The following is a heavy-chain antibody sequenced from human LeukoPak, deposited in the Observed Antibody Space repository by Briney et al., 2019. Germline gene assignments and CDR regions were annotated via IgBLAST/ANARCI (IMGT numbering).Heavy chain of an antibody. D-gene: IGHD2-2*01. CDR2: INHSGST. CDR1: GGSFSGYY. Sequence: SETLSLTCAVYGGSFSGYYWSWIRQPPGKGLEWIGEINHSGSTNYNPSLKSRVTISVDTSKNQFSLKLSSVTAADTAVYYCASLVVPPNYYYYYGMDVWGQGTTVTVSS. V-gene: IGHV4-34*01. J-gene: IGHJ6*02. CDR3: ASLVVPPNYYYYYGMDV.